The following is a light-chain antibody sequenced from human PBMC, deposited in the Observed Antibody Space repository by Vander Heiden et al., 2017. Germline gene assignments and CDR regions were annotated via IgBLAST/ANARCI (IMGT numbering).Light chain of an antibody. CDR1: QSVLYSSNNKNY. CDR2: WAS. J-gene: IGKJ2*01. V-gene: IGKV4-1*01. Sequence: IVMTQSPDSLAVSLGERANINCKSSQSVLYSSNNKNYLAWYQQKPGQPPKLLIYWASTRESGVPDRFSGSGSGTDFTLTISSLQAEDVAVYYCQQYYSSPYTFGQGTKLEIK. CDR3: QQYYSSPYT.